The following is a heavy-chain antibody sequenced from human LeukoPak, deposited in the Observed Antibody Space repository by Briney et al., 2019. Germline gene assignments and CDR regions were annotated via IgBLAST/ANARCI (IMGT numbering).Heavy chain of an antibody. CDR3: ARRGADYTTSSDGWLDP. V-gene: IGHV1-2*02. Sequence: GASVKVSCKSSGYTFTGYFIHWVRQAPGQGLEWMGWINPDSGGTNHVQNFQGRVTMTRDTSISTTYMELTRLTSDDTAVYYCARRGADYTTSSDGWLDPWGQGTLVTVSS. CDR2: INPDSGGT. D-gene: IGHD2-2*02. J-gene: IGHJ5*02. CDR1: GYTFTGYF.